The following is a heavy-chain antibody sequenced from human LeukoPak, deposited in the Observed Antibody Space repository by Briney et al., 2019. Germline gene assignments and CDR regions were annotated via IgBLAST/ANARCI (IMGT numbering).Heavy chain of an antibody. CDR2: INAGNGNT. Sequence: ASVKVSCKASGYTFTSYTMHWVRQAPGQRLEWMGWINAGNGNTKYSQEFQGRVTITRDTSANTAYMELSSLRSEDTAMYYCARGYYDSSVQHWGQGTLVTVSS. CDR1: GYTFTSYT. D-gene: IGHD3-22*01. V-gene: IGHV1-3*01. J-gene: IGHJ1*01. CDR3: ARGYYDSSVQH.